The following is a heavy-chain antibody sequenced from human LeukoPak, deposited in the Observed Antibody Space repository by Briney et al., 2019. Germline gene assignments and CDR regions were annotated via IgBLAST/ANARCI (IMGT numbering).Heavy chain of an antibody. D-gene: IGHD2-15*01. CDR1: GGSISPYY. J-gene: IGHJ4*02. V-gene: IGHV4-59*08. Sequence: SETLSLTCIVSGGSISPYYWSWIRQPPGSGLEWIAYIYYSGSTSYNPSLKSRVAISVDTSTNEVSLKLSSVTAADTAVYYCARHGYCSGGSCYCDYWGQGSLVTVSS. CDR3: ARHGYCSGGSCYCDY. CDR2: IYYSGST.